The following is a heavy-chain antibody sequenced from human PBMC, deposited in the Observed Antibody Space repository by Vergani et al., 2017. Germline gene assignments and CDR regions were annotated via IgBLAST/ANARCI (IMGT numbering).Heavy chain of an antibody. Sequence: EVQLLESGGGLVQPGGPLRPACATSEFTFSSYAMSWGRQGPGQGLEWVSRISGSGDRTYYADFVKGRFTISRDNSKSTVYLQMNSLRAEDTAIYYCAKNDNNDLDWFDPWGQGTLVTVSS. CDR1: EFTFSSYA. J-gene: IGHJ5*02. D-gene: IGHD2-21*02. CDR2: ISGSGDRT. CDR3: AKNDNNDLDWFDP. V-gene: IGHV3-23*01.